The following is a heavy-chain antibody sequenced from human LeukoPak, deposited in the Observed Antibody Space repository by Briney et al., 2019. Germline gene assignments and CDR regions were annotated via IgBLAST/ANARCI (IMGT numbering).Heavy chain of an antibody. J-gene: IGHJ3*02. CDR3: ARVGVDTAMVDAFDI. D-gene: IGHD5-18*01. V-gene: IGHV1-69*05. CDR2: IIPIFGTA. CDR1: GGTFSSYA. Sequence: ASVKVSCKASGGTFSSYAISWVGQAPGQGLEWMGRIIPIFGTANYGKKFQGRVTITTDESTSTAYMELSRLRSEDTAVYYCARVGVDTAMVDAFDIWGQGTMVTVSS.